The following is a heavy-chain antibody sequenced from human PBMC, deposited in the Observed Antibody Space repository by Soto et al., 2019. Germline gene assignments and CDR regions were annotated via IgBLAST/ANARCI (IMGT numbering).Heavy chain of an antibody. CDR2: IYYKSRWYN. CDR3: ARDWGYDPDPTYYYGMDV. CDR1: GDTVSTNTAA. D-gene: IGHD5-12*01. J-gene: IGHJ6*02. Sequence: PSQTLSLTCATSGDTVSTNTAAWNWIRQSPSRGLEWLGRIYYKSRWYNDYSESLKSRIAIIPDTSRNQFSLQLNSVIPEDTAVYYCARDWGYDPDPTYYYGMDVWGQGTKVTVSS. V-gene: IGHV6-1*01.